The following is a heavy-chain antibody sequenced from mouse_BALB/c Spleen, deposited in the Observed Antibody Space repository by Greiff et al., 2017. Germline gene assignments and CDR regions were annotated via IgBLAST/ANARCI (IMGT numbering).Heavy chain of an antibody. D-gene: IGHD1-1*01. CDR3: TSVDLFYYAMDY. J-gene: IGHJ4*01. V-gene: IGHV6-6*02. Sequence: DVQLQESGGGLVQPGGSMKLSCVASGFTFSNYWMNWVRQSPEKGLEWVAEIRLKSNNYATHYAESVKGRFTISRDDSKSSVYLQMNNLRAEDTGIYYCTSVDLFYYAMDYWGQGTSVTVSS. CDR1: GFTFSNYW. CDR2: IRLKSNNYAT.